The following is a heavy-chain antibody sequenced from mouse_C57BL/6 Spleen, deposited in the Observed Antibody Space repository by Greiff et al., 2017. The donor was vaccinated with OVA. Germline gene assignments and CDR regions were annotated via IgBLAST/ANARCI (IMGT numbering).Heavy chain of an antibody. V-gene: IGHV5-17*01. CDR1: GFTFSDYG. Sequence: EVQLVESGGGLVKPGGSLKLSCAASGFTFSDYGMHWVRQAPEKGLEWVAYISSGSSTIYYADTVKGRFTISRDNAKNTLFLQMTSLRSEDTAMYYCAKGSLYYYGSSYWYFDVWGTGTTVTVSS. D-gene: IGHD1-1*01. CDR2: ISSGSSTI. CDR3: AKGSLYYYGSSYWYFDV. J-gene: IGHJ1*03.